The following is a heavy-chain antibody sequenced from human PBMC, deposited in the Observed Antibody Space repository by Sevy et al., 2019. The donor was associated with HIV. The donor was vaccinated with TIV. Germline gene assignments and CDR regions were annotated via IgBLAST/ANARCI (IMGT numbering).Heavy chain of an antibody. CDR3: ARDDGNYYVHY. Sequence: GGSLRLSCAASGFTFSKYWMGWVRQAPGKGLEWVANIKQDAGQKYYVDSLKGRFTISRDNAKNSLYLQMNSLRAEDTAVYFCARDDGNYYVHYWGQGTRVTVSS. CDR1: GFTFSKYW. CDR2: IKQDAGQK. D-gene: IGHD1-7*01. J-gene: IGHJ4*02. V-gene: IGHV3-7*01.